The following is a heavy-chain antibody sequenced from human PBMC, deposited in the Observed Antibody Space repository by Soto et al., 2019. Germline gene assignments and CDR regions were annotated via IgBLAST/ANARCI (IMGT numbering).Heavy chain of an antibody. Sequence: QVQLVQSGAAVKKPGSSVKVSCKASGGPFSNDIITWVRQAPVQGLEWMGRIFPLLNIANYAQNFQGRVTITADRSTGTAYLELNSLRSEDTAVYYCARDSPIGSTFSGYDAIDYWGQGTLVTVSS. CDR1: GGPFSNDI. J-gene: IGHJ4*02. CDR3: ARDSPIGSTFSGYDAIDY. V-gene: IGHV1-69*08. CDR2: IFPLLNIA. D-gene: IGHD5-12*01.